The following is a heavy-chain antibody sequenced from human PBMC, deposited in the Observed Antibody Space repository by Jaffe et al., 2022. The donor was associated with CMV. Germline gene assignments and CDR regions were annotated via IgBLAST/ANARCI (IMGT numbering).Heavy chain of an antibody. D-gene: IGHD5-18*01. CDR1: GFSLTTSGMC. CDR3: ARIGHTAYYFFDY. J-gene: IGHJ4*02. Sequence: QVTLRESGPAMVKPTQTLTLTCTFSGFSLTTSGMCVTWIRQPPGKALEWLAHIDSHGDKYYRTSLKTRLTISKDTSKNQVVLTMTNMDPVDTATYYCARIGHTAYYFFDYWGQGTLVTVSS. V-gene: IGHV2-70*01. CDR2: IDSHGDK.